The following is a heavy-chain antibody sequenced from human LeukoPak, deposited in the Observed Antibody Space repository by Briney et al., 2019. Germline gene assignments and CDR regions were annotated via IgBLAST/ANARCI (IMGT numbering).Heavy chain of an antibody. D-gene: IGHD3-22*01. CDR2: ISAYNGNT. J-gene: IGHJ6*03. CDR1: GYTFTSYG. Sequence: ASVKVSCKASGYTFTSYGISWVRQAPGQGLEWMGWISAYNGNTNYAQKLQGRVTMTTDTSTSTAYMELSRLRSDDTAVYYCARNYYDSSGYYGGLLDYYYYYYMDVWGKGTTVTVSS. V-gene: IGHV1-18*01. CDR3: ARNYYDSSGYYGGLLDYYYYYYMDV.